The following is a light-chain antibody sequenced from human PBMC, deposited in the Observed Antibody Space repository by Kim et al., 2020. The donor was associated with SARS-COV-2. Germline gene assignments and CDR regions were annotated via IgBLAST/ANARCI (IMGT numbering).Light chain of an antibody. CDR1: QSISSN. CDR2: GAS. V-gene: IGKV3-15*01. CDR3: QQYSDWRPIT. J-gene: IGKJ5*01. Sequence: SPGESVTLSCRASQSISSNLAWYQQKPGQAPGLLISGASTRATNIPSRFSGSGSGREFTLTITTLQSEDFAIYYCQQYSDWRPITFGQGTRLEIK.